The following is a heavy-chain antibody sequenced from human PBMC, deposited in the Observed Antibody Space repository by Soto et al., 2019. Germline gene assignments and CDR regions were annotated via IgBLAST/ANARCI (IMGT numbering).Heavy chain of an antibody. V-gene: IGHV3-30*04. CDR3: AREGYFYYYYYGMDV. CDR2: ISYDGSNK. CDR1: GFTFSSYA. Sequence: GGSLRLSCAASGFTFSSYAMHWVRQAPGKGLEWVAVISYDGSNKYYADSVKGRFTISRDNSKNTLYLQMNSLRAEDTAVYCCAREGYFYYYYYGMDVWGQGTTVTVSS. D-gene: IGHD2-21*01. J-gene: IGHJ6*02.